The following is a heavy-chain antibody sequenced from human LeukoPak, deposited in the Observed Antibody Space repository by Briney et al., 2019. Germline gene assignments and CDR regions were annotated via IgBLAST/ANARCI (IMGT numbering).Heavy chain of an antibody. CDR1: GGSISSYY. Sequence: SETLSLTRTVSGGSISSYYWSWIRQPPGNGLEWHGYIYYSGSTNYNPSLKSRVTTSVDTSKNQFPLKLSSVTGADTAVYYCARSKGLAALGHSNFNFDYWGQGTLVTVSS. CDR2: IYYSGST. CDR3: ARSKGLAALGHSNFNFDY. D-gene: IGHD6-13*01. V-gene: IGHV4-59*08. J-gene: IGHJ4*02.